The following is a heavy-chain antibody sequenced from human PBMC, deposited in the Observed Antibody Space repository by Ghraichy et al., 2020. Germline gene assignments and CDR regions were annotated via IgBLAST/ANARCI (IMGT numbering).Heavy chain of an antibody. Sequence: SETLSLTCTVSDPSSTNYYWSWIRQPPGKGLEWIGYIYQSGHTNYNPSLQTRVTISLDTSKTQFSLTLTSVTAADTAVYYCAPGTSHSSDFYYFGMDVWGQGTTVTVSS. V-gene: IGHV4-59*03. CDR3: APGTSHSSDFYYFGMDV. J-gene: IGHJ6*02. CDR2: IYQSGHT. CDR1: DPSSTNYY.